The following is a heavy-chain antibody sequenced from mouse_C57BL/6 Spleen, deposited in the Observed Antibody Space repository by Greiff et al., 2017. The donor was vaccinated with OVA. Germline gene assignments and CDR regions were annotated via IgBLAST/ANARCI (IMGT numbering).Heavy chain of an antibody. CDR3: ARNYDYVDY. CDR1: GYTFTGYW. CDR2: ILPGSGST. J-gene: IGHJ2*01. Sequence: QVQLQQSGAELMKPGASVKLSCKATGYTFTGYWIEWVKQRPGHGLEWIGEILPGSGSTNYNEKFKGKATLTADTSSNTAYMQLSSLTTEDSALYYCARNYDYVDYWGQGTTLTVSS. D-gene: IGHD2-4*01. V-gene: IGHV1-9*01.